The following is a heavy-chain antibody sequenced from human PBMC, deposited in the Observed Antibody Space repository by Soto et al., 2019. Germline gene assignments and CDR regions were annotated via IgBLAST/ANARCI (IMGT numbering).Heavy chain of an antibody. CDR3: ARDLSNYVHGMDV. J-gene: IGHJ6*02. Sequence: GGSLRLSCAAFGFTFSDYYMSWIGQAPGKGLEWVSYISSSSSYTNYADSVKGRFTISRDNANNSLYLQMNSLRAEDTAVYYCARDLSNYVHGMDVWGQGTTVTVSS. CDR2: ISSSSSYT. D-gene: IGHD1-7*01. CDR1: GFTFSDYY. V-gene: IGHV3-11*06.